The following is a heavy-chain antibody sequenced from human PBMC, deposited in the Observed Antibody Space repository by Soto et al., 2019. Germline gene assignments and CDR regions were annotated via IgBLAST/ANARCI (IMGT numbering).Heavy chain of an antibody. CDR2: ISSSSSTI. V-gene: IGHV3-48*01. J-gene: IGHJ4*02. CDR3: ARDPLRDYDFWSGYYPSYFDY. CDR1: GFTFSSYS. Sequence: EVQLVESGGGLVQPGGSLRLSCAASGFTFSSYSMNWVRQAPGKGLEWVSYISSSSSTIYYADSVKGRFTISRDNAKNSLYLQMTSLRAEDTAVYYCARDPLRDYDFWSGYYPSYFDYWGQGTLVTVSS. D-gene: IGHD3-3*01.